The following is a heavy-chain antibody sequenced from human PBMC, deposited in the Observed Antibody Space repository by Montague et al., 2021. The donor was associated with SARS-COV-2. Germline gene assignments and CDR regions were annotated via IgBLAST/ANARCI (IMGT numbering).Heavy chain of an antibody. CDR3: TTACSPYYYYYYGMDV. J-gene: IGHJ6*02. Sequence: SLSLSFSASGFPFSHAWMSWFRQAPGKGLEWVGRIKSKTDGGTTDYAAPVKGRFTISRDDSKNTLYLQMNSLKTEDTAVYYCTTACSPYYYYYYGMDVWGQGTTVTVSS. D-gene: IGHD4/OR15-4a*01. V-gene: IGHV3-15*01. CDR1: GFPFSHAW. CDR2: IKSKTDGGTT.